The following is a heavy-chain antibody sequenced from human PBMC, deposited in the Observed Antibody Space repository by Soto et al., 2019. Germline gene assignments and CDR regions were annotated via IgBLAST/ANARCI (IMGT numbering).Heavy chain of an antibody. V-gene: IGHV1-2*04. Sequence: QVQLVQSGAEVKRPGASVTVSCRSSGDTFNDYYIHWVRQAPGQGLGWMGWINPNGGVTKCAQKLQGWVSMARHTSIRTVYMQLSRLRSDDTAVYYCARESGGATATLDYFYFYMDVWGTGTTVTVSS. D-gene: IGHD5-12*01. CDR2: INPNGGVT. CDR1: GDTFNDYY. CDR3: ARESGGATATLDYFYFYMDV. J-gene: IGHJ6*03.